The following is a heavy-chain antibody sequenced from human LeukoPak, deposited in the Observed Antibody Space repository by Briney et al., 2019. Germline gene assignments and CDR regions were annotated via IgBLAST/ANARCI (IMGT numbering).Heavy chain of an antibody. CDR1: GFTFSSYS. D-gene: IGHD3-3*01. V-gene: IGHV3-48*04. J-gene: IGHJ4*02. CDR3: ARGGARRITIFGVAKTPFDY. CDR2: ISSSSSTI. Sequence: GGSLRLSCAAPGFTFSSYSMSWVRQAPGKGLEWVSYISSSSSTIYYADSVKGRFTISRDNAKNSLYLQMNSLRAEDTAVYYCARGGARRITIFGVAKTPFDYWGQGTLVTVSS.